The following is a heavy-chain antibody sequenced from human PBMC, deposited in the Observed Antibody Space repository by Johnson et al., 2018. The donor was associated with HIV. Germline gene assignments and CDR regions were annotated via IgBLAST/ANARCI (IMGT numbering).Heavy chain of an antibody. V-gene: IGHV3-33*06. Sequence: QMQLVESGGGVVQPGRSLRLSCAASGFTFSNYGMHWVRQAPGKGLEWVAVTWFDGINKYYVDSVKGRFTISRDNSKNTLYLQMNSLRAEDTAVYYCAKGRLVGATTYDAFDIWGQGTMVTVSS. CDR2: TWFDGINK. J-gene: IGHJ3*02. CDR1: GFTFSNYG. CDR3: AKGRLVGATTYDAFDI. D-gene: IGHD1-26*01.